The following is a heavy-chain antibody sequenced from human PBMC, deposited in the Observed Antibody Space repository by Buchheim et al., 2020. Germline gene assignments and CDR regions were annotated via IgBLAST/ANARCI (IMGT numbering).Heavy chain of an antibody. CDR3: ATDPDSSSYYSFDY. V-gene: IGHV3-15*01. Sequence: EVKLVDSGGGLVKPGGSLKISCAASGFTFKNAWMSWVRQAPGKGLEWVGRIKSKVDGETSDYAAPVQGRFSISRDDSKNVLTLQMDILKTEDTAVYYCATDPDSSSYYSFDYWGQG. CDR2: IKSKVDGETS. CDR1: GFTFKNAW. D-gene: IGHD3-22*01. J-gene: IGHJ4*02.